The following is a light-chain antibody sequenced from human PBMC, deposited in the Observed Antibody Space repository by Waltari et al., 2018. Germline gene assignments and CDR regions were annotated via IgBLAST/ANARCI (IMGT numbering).Light chain of an antibody. CDR1: QTLSSY. Sequence: EIVLTQSPATLSLSPGDRANLSCRASQTLSSYVSWYQQRPGQAPRLFIYDASKRATGIPARFSGSGSGADFTLTISDLEPEDSAVYYCQQYGSSPLTFGGGTLVEIK. J-gene: IGKJ4*01. CDR3: QQYGSSPLT. V-gene: IGKV3-11*01. CDR2: DAS.